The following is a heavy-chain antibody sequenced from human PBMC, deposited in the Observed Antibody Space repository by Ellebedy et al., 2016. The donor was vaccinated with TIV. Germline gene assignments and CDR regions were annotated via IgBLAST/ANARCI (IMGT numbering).Heavy chain of an antibody. CDR1: GFSFRSYW. V-gene: IGHV3-7*01. Sequence: GESLKISCAASGFSFRSYWMSWVRQAPGKGLEWVANIYQDGSEIYYVDSVRGRFTISRDKAKNSLYLQMNSLRVEDTAVYYCARRGSYGDYAVQINSWFDSWGQGTLVAVAS. CDR3: ARRGSYGDYAVQINSWFDS. D-gene: IGHD4-17*01. J-gene: IGHJ5*01. CDR2: IYQDGSEI.